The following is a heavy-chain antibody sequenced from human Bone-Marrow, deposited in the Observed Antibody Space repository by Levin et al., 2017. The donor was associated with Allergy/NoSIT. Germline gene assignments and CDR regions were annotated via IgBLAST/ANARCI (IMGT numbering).Heavy chain of an antibody. CDR3: ARDGVGATTFVGYHDF. CDR1: GIIFSGYG. CDR2: IRYDGSNQ. V-gene: IGHV3-33*01. D-gene: IGHD1-26*01. J-gene: IGHJ4*02. Sequence: LSLTCAASGIIFSGYGMHWVRQAPGKGLEWVAVIRYDGSNQNYADSVKGRFTISRDNSKNTLYLQMNSLRVEDTAMYYCARDGVGATTFVGYHDFWGQGTLVTVSS.